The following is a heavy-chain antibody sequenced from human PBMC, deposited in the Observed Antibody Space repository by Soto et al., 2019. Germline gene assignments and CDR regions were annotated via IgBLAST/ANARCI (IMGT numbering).Heavy chain of an antibody. CDR3: ARYEEVTTDAFDI. CDR1: GGSIRNNY. CDR2: IYYSGST. D-gene: IGHD4-17*01. J-gene: IGHJ3*02. Sequence: QVQLQESGPGLVKPSETLSLTCTVSGGSIRNNYWSWIRQPPVKGLEWIGYIYYSGSTIYNPSLKSRVTISVDTSKNQFSLRLSSVTAADTAVYYCARYEEVTTDAFDIWGQGTMVTVSS. V-gene: IGHV4-59*01.